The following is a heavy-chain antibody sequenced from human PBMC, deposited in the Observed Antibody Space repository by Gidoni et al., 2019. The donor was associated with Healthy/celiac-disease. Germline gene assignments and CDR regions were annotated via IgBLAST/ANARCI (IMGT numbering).Heavy chain of an antibody. CDR3: ARGERGTTVTISGIVDY. J-gene: IGHJ4*02. D-gene: IGHD4-4*01. V-gene: IGHV4-34*01. Sequence: HVQLQQWGAGLLKPSETLSLTCAVYGGSFRGSYWSWIRQPPGQGLEWIGEINHSGSTNYNPSLKSRVTISVDTYKNQFSLKLSSVRAADTAVYYCARGERGTTVTISGIVDYWGQGTLVTVSS. CDR2: INHSGST. CDR1: GGSFRGSY.